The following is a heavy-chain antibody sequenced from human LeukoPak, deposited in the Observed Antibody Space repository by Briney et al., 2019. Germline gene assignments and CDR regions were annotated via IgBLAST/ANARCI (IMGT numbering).Heavy chain of an antibody. D-gene: IGHD4-23*01. Sequence: SETLSLTCTVSGGSISSYYWSWIRQPPGKGLEWIGYIYYSGSTNYNPSLKSRVTISVDTSKNQFSLKLSSVTAADTAVYYSARHYGGTHFDYWGQGTLVTVSS. V-gene: IGHV4-59*08. J-gene: IGHJ4*02. CDR2: IYYSGST. CDR3: ARHYGGTHFDY. CDR1: GGSISSYY.